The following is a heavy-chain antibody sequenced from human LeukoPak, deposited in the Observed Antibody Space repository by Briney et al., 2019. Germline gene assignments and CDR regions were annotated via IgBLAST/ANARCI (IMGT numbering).Heavy chain of an antibody. Sequence: VASVKASCKASGYTFTGYYIHWVRQAPGQGLEWMGWINPNSGGTNYAQKFQGRVTMTRDTSISTAYMDLSRLRSDDTAVYYCARGSIVGATFDYFDYWGQGTLVTVSS. CDR3: ARGSIVGATFDYFDY. V-gene: IGHV1-2*02. CDR2: INPNSGGT. J-gene: IGHJ4*02. CDR1: GYTFTGYY. D-gene: IGHD1-26*01.